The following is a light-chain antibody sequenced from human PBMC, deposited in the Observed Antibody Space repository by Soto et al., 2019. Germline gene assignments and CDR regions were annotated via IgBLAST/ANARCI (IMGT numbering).Light chain of an antibody. CDR1: QSVSSN. V-gene: IGKV3-15*01. Sequence: EIVLTQSPGTLSLSPGERATLSCRASQSVSSNLAWYQHKPGQAPRLLIYGASTRATGIPARFSGSGSGTEFTLTISSLQSEDFAVYYCKQYNNWPTFGQGTRL. CDR2: GAS. CDR3: KQYNNWPT. J-gene: IGKJ5*01.